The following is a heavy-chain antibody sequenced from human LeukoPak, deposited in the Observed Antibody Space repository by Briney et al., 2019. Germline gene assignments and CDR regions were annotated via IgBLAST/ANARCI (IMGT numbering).Heavy chain of an antibody. D-gene: IGHD3-10*01. CDR1: GGSISSSNW. Sequence: PSGTLSLTCAVSGGSISSSNWWSWVRQPPGKGLEWIGEIYHSGTTNYNPSLKSRITISVDKSKNQFSLKLSSVTAADTAVYYCARDLDGSGTSSFWGQGTLVTVSS. J-gene: IGHJ4*02. V-gene: IGHV4-4*02. CDR3: ARDLDGSGTSSF. CDR2: IYHSGTT.